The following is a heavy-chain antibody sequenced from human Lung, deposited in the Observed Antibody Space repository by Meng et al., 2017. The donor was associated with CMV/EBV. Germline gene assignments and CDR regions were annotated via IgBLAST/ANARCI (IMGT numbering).Heavy chain of an antibody. Sequence: GESLKISCAASGFTFSDAWMSWVRQAPGKGLEWVGRVKSETDGGTRDYAAPVKDRFTISRDDSKNTLYLQMTNLKAEDTAIYYCTTDWRWGKGALVTVSS. CDR1: GFTFSDAW. CDR2: VKSETDGGTR. V-gene: IGHV3-15*01. CDR3: TTDWR. J-gene: IGHJ4*02.